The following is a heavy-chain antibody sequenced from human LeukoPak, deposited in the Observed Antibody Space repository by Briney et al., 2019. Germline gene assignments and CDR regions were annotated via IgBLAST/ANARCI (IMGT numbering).Heavy chain of an antibody. Sequence: GGSLRLSCAASGFTFSSFSMNWVRQAPGMGLEWVSSMSETGSRQFYTDSVKGRFSISRDNAKNSLYLQMNSLRAEDTAVYYCTRHPFPYYHDGSGYPTRPGYFDYWGQGTLVTVSS. CDR3: TRHPFPYYHDGSGYPTRPGYFDY. J-gene: IGHJ4*02. D-gene: IGHD3-22*01. CDR1: GFTFSSFS. CDR2: MSETGSRQ. V-gene: IGHV3-21*01.